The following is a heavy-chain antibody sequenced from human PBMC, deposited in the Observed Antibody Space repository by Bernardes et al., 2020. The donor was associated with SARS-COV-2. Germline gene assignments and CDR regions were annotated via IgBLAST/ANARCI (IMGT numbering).Heavy chain of an antibody. V-gene: IGHV4-39*01. J-gene: IGHJ5*02. D-gene: IGHD6-13*01. CDR2: IYYSGST. Sequence: SETLSLTCTVSGGSISSSSYYWGWIRQPPGKGLEWIGSIYYSGSTYYNPSLKSRVNISVDTSKNQFSLKLSSVTAADTAVYYCARQVRPQQLPRQSGLGWFDPWGQGTLVTVSS. CDR1: GGSISSSSYY. CDR3: ARQVRPQQLPRQSGLGWFDP.